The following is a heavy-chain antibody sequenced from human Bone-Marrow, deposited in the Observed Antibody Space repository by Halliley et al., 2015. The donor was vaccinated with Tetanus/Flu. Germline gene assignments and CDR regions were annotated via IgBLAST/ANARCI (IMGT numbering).Heavy chain of an antibody. D-gene: IGHD1-7*01. CDR1: GASIHNYY. Sequence: TLSLTCSVSGASIHNYYWSWIRQSPGKGLEWIGYIYYSGSTTYNPSLKSRVTISVDAFKNQFSLNLTSVTAADTAVYYCARNLQTGETDSWGQGSLVTVSS. CDR2: IYYSGST. J-gene: IGHJ4*02. CDR3: ARNLQTGETDS. V-gene: IGHV4-59*01.